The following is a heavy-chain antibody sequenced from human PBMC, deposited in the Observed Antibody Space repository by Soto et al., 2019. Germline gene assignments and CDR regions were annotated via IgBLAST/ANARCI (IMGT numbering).Heavy chain of an antibody. Sequence: EVQLVESGGGLVQPGGSLRLSCAASGFTFSSYWMSWVRQAPGKGLEWVANIKQDGSEKYYVDSVKGRFTISRDNAKNSLYLQMNSLRAEDTAVYYCARDFGEMTPWNFDAFDIWGQGTMVTVSS. J-gene: IGHJ3*02. D-gene: IGHD3-10*01. CDR3: ARDFGEMTPWNFDAFDI. CDR1: GFTFSSYW. V-gene: IGHV3-7*01. CDR2: IKQDGSEK.